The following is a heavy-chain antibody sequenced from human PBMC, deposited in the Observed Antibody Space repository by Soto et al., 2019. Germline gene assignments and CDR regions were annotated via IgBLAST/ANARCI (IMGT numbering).Heavy chain of an antibody. V-gene: IGHV4-4*02. CDR2: LLHSGTT. Sequence: QVQLQESGPGRVKPSGTLSLTCAVSGDSISSPKWWTWLRQPPGKGLEWIGDLLHSGTTNYNPSLKSRVILSVDKSQNQFSLSLTSVTAAETAIYYCAYSSGWYRHDVWGQGTSVTVSS. D-gene: IGHD6-19*01. J-gene: IGHJ3*01. CDR3: AYSSGWYRHDV. CDR1: GDSISSPKW.